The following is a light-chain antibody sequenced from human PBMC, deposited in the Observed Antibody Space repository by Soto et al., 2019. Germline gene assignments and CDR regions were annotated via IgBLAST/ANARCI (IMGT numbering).Light chain of an antibody. J-gene: IGKJ5*01. CDR1: QSVSSK. CDR3: QQRNSWPPTFT. CDR2: DTS. V-gene: IGKV3-11*01. Sequence: EVVLTHSPNTLSLPPGSRSNLSCRASQSVSSKLAWYRQRPGKAPRLVIYDTSTRATGVPARFSGSGSGKEFTLTISSLETEDFAVYYCQQRNSWPPTFTFGHGTRLEIK.